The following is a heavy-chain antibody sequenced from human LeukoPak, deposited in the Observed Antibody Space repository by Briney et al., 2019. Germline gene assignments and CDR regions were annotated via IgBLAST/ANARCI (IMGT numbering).Heavy chain of an antibody. Sequence: GGSLRLSCAASGFTVSSNYMSWVRQAPGKGLEWVSVIYSTGSTYYADSVKGRFTISRDNSKNTLYLQMNSLRAEDTAVYYCAKTRYSSGSPIDYWGQGTLVAVSS. D-gene: IGHD6-19*01. J-gene: IGHJ4*02. CDR1: GFTVSSNY. CDR3: AKTRYSSGSPIDY. V-gene: IGHV3-66*01. CDR2: IYSTGST.